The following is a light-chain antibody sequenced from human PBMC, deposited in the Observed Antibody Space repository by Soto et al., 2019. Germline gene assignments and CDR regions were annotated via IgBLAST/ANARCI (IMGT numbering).Light chain of an antibody. CDR1: QSISRT. CDR3: QQYDSSPRT. V-gene: IGKV3-15*01. CDR2: GAS. J-gene: IGKJ1*01. Sequence: EILMTQSPATLSVSPGEGLTLSCRASQSISRTLAWYQQRPGRAPRLLIYGASSRATGVPARFSGSGSGTEFTLTISRLESEDIAVYYCQQYDSSPRTFGQGTKVDIK.